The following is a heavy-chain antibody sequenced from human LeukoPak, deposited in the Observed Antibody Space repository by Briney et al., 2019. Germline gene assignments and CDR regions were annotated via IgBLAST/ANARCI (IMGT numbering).Heavy chain of an antibody. CDR2: INPSGGST. D-gene: IGHD4-17*01. J-gene: IGHJ4*02. Sequence: ASVKVSCKASGYTFTSYYMHWVRQAPGQGLEWMGIINPSGGSTSYAQKFQGRVTMTRDTSTSTAYMELSSLRSEDTAVYYCARLVGTVTGDYWGQGTLVTVSS. CDR1: GYTFTSYY. V-gene: IGHV1-46*01. CDR3: ARLVGTVTGDY.